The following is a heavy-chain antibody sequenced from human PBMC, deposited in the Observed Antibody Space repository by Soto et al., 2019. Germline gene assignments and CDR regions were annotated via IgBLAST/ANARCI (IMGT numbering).Heavy chain of an antibody. Sequence: EVQLVESGGGLVKPGGSLRLSCVGSGFTFIDAWMSWVRQAPGKGLEWVGRLKSETDGGTADYAASVEGRFNISRDDSKNTLYLQMNSLKSEDTAVYYCMTAPGLNVLFWGQGALVTVSS. CDR1: GFTFIDAW. D-gene: IGHD3-16*01. CDR3: MTAPGLNVLF. J-gene: IGHJ4*02. V-gene: IGHV3-15*01. CDR2: LKSETDGGTA.